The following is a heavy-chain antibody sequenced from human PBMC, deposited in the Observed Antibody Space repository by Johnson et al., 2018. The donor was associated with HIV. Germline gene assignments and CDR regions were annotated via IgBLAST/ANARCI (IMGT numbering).Heavy chain of an antibody. CDR1: GFTFDDYG. Sequence: VQLVESGGGVVRPGGSLRLSCAASGFTFDDYGMSWVRQAPGKGLEWVSGINWNGGSTGYADSVKGRFSISRDNAKNSLFLQMHSLRAEDTALYYCAKDIGLSGSYFFGAFDMWGQGTMVTVSS. CDR3: AKDIGLSGSYFFGAFDM. D-gene: IGHD1-26*01. J-gene: IGHJ3*02. V-gene: IGHV3-20*04. CDR2: INWNGGST.